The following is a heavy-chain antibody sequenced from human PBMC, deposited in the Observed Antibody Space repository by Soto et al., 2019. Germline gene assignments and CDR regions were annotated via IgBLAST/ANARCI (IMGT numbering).Heavy chain of an antibody. J-gene: IGHJ3*02. CDR3: ARFSAALRAFDI. CDR1: GYTFTSYD. V-gene: IGHV1-8*01. CDR2: MNPNSGNT. D-gene: IGHD3-10*01. Sequence: ASVKRYCKASGYTFTSYDINWVRKATGQGLEWMGWMNPNSGNTGYAQKFQGRVTMTRNTSISTAYMELSSLRSEDTAVYYCARFSAALRAFDIWGQGTMVTVSS.